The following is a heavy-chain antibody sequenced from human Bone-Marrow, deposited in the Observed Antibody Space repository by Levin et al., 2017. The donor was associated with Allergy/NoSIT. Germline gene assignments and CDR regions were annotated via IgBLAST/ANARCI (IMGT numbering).Heavy chain of an antibody. V-gene: IGHV1-18*01. J-gene: IGHJ4*02. CDR2: SSAYNGHT. CDR1: GYTFSSYV. CDR3: ARENYDTSGQRLHFDS. D-gene: IGHD3-22*01. Sequence: ASVKVSCKASGYTFSSYVISWVRQVPGQGLEWMGWSSAYNGHTKYVQNFEDRVNMTTDRSTSTAYMELRSLGSGDTAVYYCARENYDTSGQRLHFDSWGQGTLVTVSS.